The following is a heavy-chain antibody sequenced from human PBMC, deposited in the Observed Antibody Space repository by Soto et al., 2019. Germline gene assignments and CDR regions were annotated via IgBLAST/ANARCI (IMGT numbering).Heavy chain of an antibody. J-gene: IGHJ4*02. CDR2: IYYSGST. CDR3: ARVKDYGDYYFDY. V-gene: IGHV4-59*01. CDR1: GASISSYY. Sequence: SGTLSITCTVSGASISSYYWSWIRQPPGKGLEWIGYIYYSGSTNYNPSLKSRVTISVDTSKNQFSLKLSSVTAADTAVYYCARVKDYGDYYFDYWGQGNLVTVSS. D-gene: IGHD4-17*01.